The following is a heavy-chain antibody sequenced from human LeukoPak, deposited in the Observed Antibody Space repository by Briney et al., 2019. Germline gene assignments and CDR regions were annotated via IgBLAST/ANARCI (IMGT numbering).Heavy chain of an antibody. CDR2: INPSGGST. V-gene: IGHV1-46*01. Sequence: ASVKVSCKASGYTFTSYYMHWVRQAPGQGLEWMGIINPSGGSTSYAQKFQGRVTMTRDMSTSTVYMELSSLRSEDTAVYYCARDALSGSYYPYYFDYWGQGTLVTVSS. J-gene: IGHJ4*02. D-gene: IGHD1-26*01. CDR1: GYTFTSYY. CDR3: ARDALSGSYYPYYFDY.